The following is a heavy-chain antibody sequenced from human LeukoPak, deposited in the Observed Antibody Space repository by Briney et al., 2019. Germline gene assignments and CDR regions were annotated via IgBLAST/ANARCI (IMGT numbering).Heavy chain of an antibody. Sequence: PGGSLRLSCAASGFTFSSYSMNWVRQAPGKGLEWVSSISGSGGGTYYGDSVKGRFTISRDNSKNTLYLQMNSLRAEDTAVYYCAKDKQWLVHAYWGQGTLVTVSS. D-gene: IGHD6-19*01. V-gene: IGHV3-23*01. CDR3: AKDKQWLVHAY. CDR2: ISGSGGGT. J-gene: IGHJ4*02. CDR1: GFTFSSYS.